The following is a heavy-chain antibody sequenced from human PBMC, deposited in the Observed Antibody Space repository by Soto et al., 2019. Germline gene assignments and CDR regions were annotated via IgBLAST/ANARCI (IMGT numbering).Heavy chain of an antibody. D-gene: IGHD2-21*01. Sequence: QAQLVQSGAEVKKPGSSVNVSCKASGGTFSSYTISWVRQAPGQGLKWMGRIIPILGIANYAQKFQGRVTIHADKSTSTAYMELSSLRSEDTAVYYCARGNKAIDWFDPWGQGTLVTVSS. CDR2: IIPILGIA. V-gene: IGHV1-69*02. CDR1: GGTFSSYT. CDR3: ARGNKAIDWFDP. J-gene: IGHJ5*02.